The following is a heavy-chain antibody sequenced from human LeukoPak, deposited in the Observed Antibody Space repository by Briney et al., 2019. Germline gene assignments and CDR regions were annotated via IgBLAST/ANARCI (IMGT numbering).Heavy chain of an antibody. CDR1: GFTFSSYA. Sequence: PGGSLRLSCAASGFTFSSYAMHWVRQAPGKGLEWVAVISYDGSNKYYADSVKGRFTISRDNSKNTLYLQMNSLRAEDTAVYYCARDSDGLTGWVLYYFDYWGQGTLVTVSS. D-gene: IGHD3-9*01. CDR3: ARDSDGLTGWVLYYFDY. CDR2: ISYDGSNK. J-gene: IGHJ4*02. V-gene: IGHV3-30-3*01.